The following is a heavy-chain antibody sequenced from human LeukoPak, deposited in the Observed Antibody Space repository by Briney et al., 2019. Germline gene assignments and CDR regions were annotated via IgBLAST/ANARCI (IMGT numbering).Heavy chain of an antibody. D-gene: IGHD6-19*01. CDR2: ISWNSGSI. V-gene: IGHV3-9*01. CDR1: GFTFDDYA. Sequence: GGSLRLSCAASGFTFDDYAMHWVRHAPGKGLEWVSGISWNSGSIIYADSVKGRFTISRDKAKNSVYLEMNSVRAEHTALYYCAKDIRAGYSSGWRFDYWGQGTLVTVSS. CDR3: AKDIRAGYSSGWRFDY. J-gene: IGHJ4*02.